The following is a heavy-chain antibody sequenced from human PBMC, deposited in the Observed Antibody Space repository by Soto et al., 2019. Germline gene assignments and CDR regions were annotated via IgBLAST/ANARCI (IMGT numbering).Heavy chain of an antibody. CDR3: ARTPFEIFGVEPPYYYYYGMDV. CDR1: GGSFSGYY. V-gene: IGHV4-34*01. J-gene: IGHJ6*02. CDR2: INHSGST. D-gene: IGHD3-3*01. Sequence: SETLSLTCAVYGGSFSGYYWSWIRQPPGKGLEWIGEINHSGSTNYNPSLKSRVTISLDTSKNQFSLKLSSVTAADTAVYYCARTPFEIFGVEPPYYYYYGMDVWGQGTTVTVSS.